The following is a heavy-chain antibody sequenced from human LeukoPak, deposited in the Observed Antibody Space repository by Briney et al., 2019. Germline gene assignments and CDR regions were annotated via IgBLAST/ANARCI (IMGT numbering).Heavy chain of an antibody. J-gene: IGHJ4*02. CDR1: GFTFGGYS. CDR2: IRGKAYGATT. D-gene: IGHD3-10*01. CDR3: TSSFGQLSFFDY. V-gene: IGHV3-49*04. Sequence: GSLRLSCSTSGFTFGGYSMSWVRQAPGKGLEWVGFIRGKAYGATTEYAASVKGRFTISRDDSKSIAYLQMNSLKTEDTAVYYCTSSFGQLSFFDYWGQGTPVTVSS.